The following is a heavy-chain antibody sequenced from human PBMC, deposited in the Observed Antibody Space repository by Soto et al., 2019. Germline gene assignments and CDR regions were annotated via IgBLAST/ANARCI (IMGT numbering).Heavy chain of an antibody. J-gene: IGHJ6*02. CDR3: HRTPETGNDFHV. CDR1: GFTLSDHY. V-gene: IGHV3-72*01. CDR2: SGDRRTSYST. D-gene: IGHD1-1*01. Sequence: EVQLVESGGGLVQPGGTLRLSCAASGFTLSDHYIDWVRQAPEKGLEWVGRSGDRRTSYSTEYAASVKGRFTISSDDSMHALDLQMNSLKTEDPAVYYCHRTPETGNDFHVWGQGTTVTVSS.